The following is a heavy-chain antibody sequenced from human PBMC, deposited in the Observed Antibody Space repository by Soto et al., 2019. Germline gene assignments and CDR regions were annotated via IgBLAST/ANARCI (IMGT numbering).Heavy chain of an antibody. V-gene: IGHV1-18*01. CDR1: GYTFTSYG. CDR2: ISAYNGNT. Sequence: GASVKVSCKASGYTFTSYGISWVRQAPGQGLEWMGWISAYNGNTNYAQKLQGRVTMTTDTSTSTAYMELRSLRSDDTAVYYCARDLTPNVDIVATPLDYWGQGTLVTVSS. CDR3: ARDLTPNVDIVATPLDY. D-gene: IGHD5-12*01. J-gene: IGHJ4*02.